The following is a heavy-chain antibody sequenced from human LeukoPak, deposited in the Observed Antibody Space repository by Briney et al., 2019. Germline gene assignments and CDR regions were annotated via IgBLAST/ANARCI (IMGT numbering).Heavy chain of an antibody. CDR2: IYYSGST. CDR3: ARRALKWSTAFGY. V-gene: IGHV4-38-2*01. J-gene: IGHJ4*02. D-gene: IGHD5-18*01. Sequence: PGGSLRLSCAVSGFIINDYSMSWIRQAPGKGLEWIGSIYYSGSTYYNPSLKSRVTISVDTSKNQFSLKLSSVTAADTAVYYCARRALKWSTAFGYWGQGTLVTVSS. CDR1: GFIINDYS.